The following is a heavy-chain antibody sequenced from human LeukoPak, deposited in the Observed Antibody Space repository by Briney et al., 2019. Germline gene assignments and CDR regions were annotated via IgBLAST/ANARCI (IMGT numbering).Heavy chain of an antibody. CDR2: IKQDGSEM. V-gene: IGHV3-7*01. CDR1: GFTFRSYW. Sequence: GGSLRLSCAASGFTFRSYWMSWVRQAPGKGLEWVANIKQDGSEMYYVDSVKGRFTIPRDNAKNSLYLQMNSLRAEDTAVYYFARAVGIGTVFDYWGQGTLVTVSS. J-gene: IGHJ4*02. D-gene: IGHD1-26*01. CDR3: ARAVGIGTVFDY.